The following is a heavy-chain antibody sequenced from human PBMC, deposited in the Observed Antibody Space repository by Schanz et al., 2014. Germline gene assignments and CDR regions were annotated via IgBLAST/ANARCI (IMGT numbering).Heavy chain of an antibody. J-gene: IGHJ2*01. CDR1: GFTFSSYA. V-gene: IGHV3-23*01. CDR3: AKDAPYPFDL. Sequence: EVQLLESGGGLVQPGGSLRLSCAASGFTFSSYAMSWVRQAPGKGLEWLSYISDSGTYTNYADSVKGRFTISRDNSKNTLYLQMNSLRAEDTAIYYCAKDAPYPFDLWGRGTLITVSS. CDR2: ISDSGTYT.